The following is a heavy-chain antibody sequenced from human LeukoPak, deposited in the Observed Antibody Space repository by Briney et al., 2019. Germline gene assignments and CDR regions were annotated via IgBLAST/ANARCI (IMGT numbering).Heavy chain of an antibody. CDR2: IISSGSYI. D-gene: IGHD6-13*01. CDR1: GFTFSSYG. Sequence: GETLRLSCAASGFTFSSYGMSWVRQAPGKGLEWVSSIISSGSYIYYADSVKGRFTISRDNAKNSLYLQMNSLRAEDTAVYYCAREDASSWDYWGQGILVTVSS. J-gene: IGHJ4*02. CDR3: AREDASSWDY. V-gene: IGHV3-21*01.